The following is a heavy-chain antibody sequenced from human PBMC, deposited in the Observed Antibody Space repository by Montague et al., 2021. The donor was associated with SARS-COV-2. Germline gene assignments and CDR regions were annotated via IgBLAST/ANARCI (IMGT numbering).Heavy chain of an antibody. CDR2: IYYTGST. D-gene: IGHD3-22*01. CDR1: GGSISTYH. Sequence: SETLSLTCTVSGGSISTYHWSWIRQPPGKGLEWIGYIYYTGSTNYNPSLKSRVTISVDTSKNQFSLKLSFVTAADTAVYYCAGRGSYYDSTSGYYYFDYWGQGTLVTVSS. V-gene: IGHV4-59*08. CDR3: AGRGSYYDSTSGYYYFDY. J-gene: IGHJ4*02.